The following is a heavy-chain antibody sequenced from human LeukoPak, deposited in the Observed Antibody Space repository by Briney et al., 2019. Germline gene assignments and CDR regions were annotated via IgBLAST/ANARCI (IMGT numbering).Heavy chain of an antibody. V-gene: IGHV4-4*07. CDR1: GGSISSYY. D-gene: IGHD3-10*01. CDR2: IYTSGST. Sequence: PSETLSLTCTVSGGSISSYYWSWIRQPAGKGLEWIGRIYTSGSTNYSPSLKSRVTMSVDTSKNQFSLKLSSVTAADAAVYYCARDGFRGVIMASYYYYGMDVWGQGTTVTVSS. CDR3: ARDGFRGVIMASYYYYGMDV. J-gene: IGHJ6*02.